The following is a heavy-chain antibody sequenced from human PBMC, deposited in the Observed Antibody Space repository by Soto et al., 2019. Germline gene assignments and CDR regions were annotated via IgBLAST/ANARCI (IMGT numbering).Heavy chain of an antibody. CDR3: GVVPAATYYGMDV. CDR1: GFTFSSYA. D-gene: IGHD2-2*01. V-gene: IGHV3-23*01. CDR2: ISGSGGST. J-gene: IGHJ6*02. Sequence: EVQLLESGGGLVQPGGSLRLSCAASGFTFSSYAMSWVRQAPGKGLEWVSAISGSGGSTYYADSVKGRFTISRDNSKSTLYLKMNSRRAEDTAVYYWGVVPAATYYGMDVWGQGPTVTVSS.